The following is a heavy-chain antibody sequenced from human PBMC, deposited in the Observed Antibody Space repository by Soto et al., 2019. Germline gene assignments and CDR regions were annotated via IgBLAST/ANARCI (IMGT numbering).Heavy chain of an antibody. J-gene: IGHJ3*02. CDR2: IYSSGST. D-gene: IGHD2-2*01. V-gene: IGHV4-4*07. Sequence: QVQLQESGPGLVKPSETLALTYTVSGDSIRNYYWSWIRQPAGKGLEWIGRIYSSGSTTYNPSLKSRVTMSVDTSKNQFSLKLSSVTAADTAVYYCATANSSAMLPGGAFDIWGQGTLVTLSS. CDR3: ATANSSAMLPGGAFDI. CDR1: GDSIRNYY.